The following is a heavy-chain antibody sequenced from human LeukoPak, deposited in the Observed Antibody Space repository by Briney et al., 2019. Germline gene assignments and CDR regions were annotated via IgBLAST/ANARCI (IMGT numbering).Heavy chain of an antibody. CDR1: GFTFNSYA. Sequence: GGSLRLSCAVSGFTFNSYAMNWARQAPGKGLEWFSYISSGGTTIHYADSVRGRFTISRDNAKNSVYLQMNSLRAEDTAVYYCVRESDYSDSGGYYRPFDSWGQGTLVTVSS. V-gene: IGHV3-48*03. J-gene: IGHJ4*02. CDR3: VRESDYSDSGGYYRPFDS. CDR2: ISSGGTTI. D-gene: IGHD3-22*01.